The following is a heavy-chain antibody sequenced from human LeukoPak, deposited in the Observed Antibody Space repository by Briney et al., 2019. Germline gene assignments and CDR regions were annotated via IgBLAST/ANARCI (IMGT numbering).Heavy chain of an antibody. D-gene: IGHD3-22*01. CDR1: GYTFTDYF. Sequence: GASVKVSCEASGYTFTDYFIHWVRQAPGQGPEWMGRMNGNSGVTMYAQTLQDRVTMTRNTSISTAYMELSSLRSEDTAVYYCARAYDSSGYYYAISSDWGQGTLVAVSS. CDR3: ARAYDSSGYYYAISSD. CDR2: MNGNSGVT. J-gene: IGHJ4*02. V-gene: IGHV1-2*06.